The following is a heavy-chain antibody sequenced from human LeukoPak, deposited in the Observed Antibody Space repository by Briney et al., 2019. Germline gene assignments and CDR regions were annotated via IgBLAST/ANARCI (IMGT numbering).Heavy chain of an antibody. Sequence: ERSLRLSCAASGFTFSSYTMHWVRQAPGKGLEWVAVISYDGRLKYYVDSVEGRFTISRDNSKNTLYLQMNSLRAEDTAVYYCAGYSSGWSYFDHWGQGTLVTVSS. CDR3: AGYSSGWSYFDH. J-gene: IGHJ4*02. D-gene: IGHD6-19*01. CDR2: ISYDGRLK. CDR1: GFTFSSYT. V-gene: IGHV3-30*04.